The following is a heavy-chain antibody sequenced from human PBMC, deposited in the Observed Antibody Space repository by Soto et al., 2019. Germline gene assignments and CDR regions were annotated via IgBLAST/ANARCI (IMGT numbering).Heavy chain of an antibody. D-gene: IGHD3-3*01. J-gene: IGHJ4*02. Sequence: LETLSLTCAVYGGSFSGCYWSWIRQPPGKGLEWIWEINHSGSTNYKRSLKSRVTISVDTSKNKFSLKLSSVTAADTAVYYCAGIFGLPAAADXWGQGTLVTV. CDR1: GGSFSGCY. CDR2: INHSGST. V-gene: IGHV4-34*01. CDR3: AGIFGLPAAADX.